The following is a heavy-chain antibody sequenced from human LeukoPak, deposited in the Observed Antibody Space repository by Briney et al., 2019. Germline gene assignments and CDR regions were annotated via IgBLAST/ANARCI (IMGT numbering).Heavy chain of an antibody. D-gene: IGHD4-17*01. CDR3: ASYKGYGEFDY. CDR1: GFTLSSYS. V-gene: IGHV3-21*01. CDR2: IIRISTYI. J-gene: IGHJ4*02. Sequence: GGTLRLSCAASGFTLSSYSMNWGRQAPGKGLERFLSIIRISTYIYYPASLNGRLTISRDNPHNSLYLQINSLRAEDTAVYYCASYKGYGEFDYWGQGTLVTVSS.